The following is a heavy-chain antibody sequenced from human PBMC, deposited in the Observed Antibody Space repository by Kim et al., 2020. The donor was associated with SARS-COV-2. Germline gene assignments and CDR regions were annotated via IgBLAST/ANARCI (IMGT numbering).Heavy chain of an antibody. Sequence: GGSLRLSCTASGFTFGDYAMSWFRQAPGKGLEWVGFIRSKAYGGTTEYAASVKGRFTISRDDSKSIAYLQMNSLKTEDTAVYYCTRDLYGGSYSDYYYYYGMDVWGQGTTVTVSS. D-gene: IGHD1-26*01. V-gene: IGHV3-49*03. CDR1: GFTFGDYA. CDR2: IRSKAYGGTT. J-gene: IGHJ6*02. CDR3: TRDLYGGSYSDYYYYYGMDV.